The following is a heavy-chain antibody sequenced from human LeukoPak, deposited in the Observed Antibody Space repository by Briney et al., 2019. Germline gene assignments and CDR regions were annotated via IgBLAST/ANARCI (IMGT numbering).Heavy chain of an antibody. CDR2: IYYSGST. CDR3: ASLNSGGWYFDL. CDR1: GGSISSYY. Sequence: SETLSLTCTVSGGSISSYYWSWIRQPPGKGLEWIGYIYYSGSTYYNPSLKSRVTISVDTSKNQFSLKLSSVTAADTAVYYCASLNSGGWYFDLWGRGTLVTVSS. J-gene: IGHJ2*01. D-gene: IGHD4-23*01. V-gene: IGHV4-59*08.